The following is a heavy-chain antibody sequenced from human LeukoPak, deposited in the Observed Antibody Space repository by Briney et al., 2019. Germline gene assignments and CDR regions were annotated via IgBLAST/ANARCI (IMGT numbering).Heavy chain of an antibody. J-gene: IGHJ4*02. CDR3: ARDFVQSNDGR. Sequence: GGSLRLSCAASGFTFSSYSMNLVRRAPGKGLEWVSYISSSSSTIYYADSVKGRFTISRDNAKNSLYLQMNSLRAEDTAVYYCARDFVQSNDGRWGQGTLVTVSS. V-gene: IGHV3-48*01. CDR1: GFTFSSYS. CDR2: ISSSSSTI. D-gene: IGHD2-8*01.